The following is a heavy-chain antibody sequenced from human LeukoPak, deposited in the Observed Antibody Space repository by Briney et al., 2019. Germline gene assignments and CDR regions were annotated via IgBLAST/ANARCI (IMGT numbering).Heavy chain of an antibody. V-gene: IGHV1-18*01. CDR3: ARDPSNTSGYYVYHDY. CDR2: ISCYNGGT. CDR1: GYTFNKYG. J-gene: IGHJ4*02. D-gene: IGHD6-19*01. Sequence: GASVKVSCKASGYTFNKYGISWVRQAPGQGLEWMGWISCYNGGTRYAQKFQGRVTMTKDTSTSTVHMELRSLRSDDTAVYYCARDPSNTSGYYVYHDYWGQGALVTVSS.